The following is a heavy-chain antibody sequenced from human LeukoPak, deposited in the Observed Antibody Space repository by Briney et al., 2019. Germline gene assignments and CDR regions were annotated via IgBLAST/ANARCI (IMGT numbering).Heavy chain of an antibody. V-gene: IGHV3-30*02. CDR3: AKGVRVVGPDSGYYYYMDV. CDR2: IRYDGSNK. Sequence: PGGSLRLSCAASGFTFSSYGMHWVRQAPGKGLEWVAFIRYDGSNKYYADSVKGRFTISRDNSKNTLYLQMNSLRAEDTAVYYCAKGVRVVGPDSGYYYYMDVWGKGTTVTISS. J-gene: IGHJ6*03. CDR1: GFTFSSYG. D-gene: IGHD1-26*01.